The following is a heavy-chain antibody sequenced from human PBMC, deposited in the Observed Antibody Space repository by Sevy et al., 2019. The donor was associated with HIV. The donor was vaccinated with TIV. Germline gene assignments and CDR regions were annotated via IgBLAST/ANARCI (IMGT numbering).Heavy chain of an antibody. CDR2: ISYDGSNK. CDR1: GFTFSSYA. V-gene: IGHV3-30-3*01. D-gene: IGHD3-3*02. Sequence: GGSLRLSCAASGFTFSSYAMHWVRQAPGKGLEWVAVISYDGSNKYYADSVKGRFTISRDNSKNTLYLQMNSLRAEDTAVYYCARGDHFPRDPIFGVVIDYWGQGTLVTVSS. CDR3: ARGDHFPRDPIFGVVIDY. J-gene: IGHJ4*02.